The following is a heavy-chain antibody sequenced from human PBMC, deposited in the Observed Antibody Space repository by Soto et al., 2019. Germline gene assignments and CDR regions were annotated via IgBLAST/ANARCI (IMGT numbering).Heavy chain of an antibody. D-gene: IGHD2-15*01. CDR2: IYSGGST. V-gene: IGHV3-66*01. J-gene: IGHJ3*02. Sequence: GGSLRLSCAASGFTVSSNYMSWVRQAPGKGLEWVSVIYSGGSTYYADSVKGRFTISRDNSKNTLYLQMNSLRAEDTAVYYCARDSPPDLVAADAFDIWGQGTMVTVSS. CDR1: GFTVSSNY. CDR3: ARDSPPDLVAADAFDI.